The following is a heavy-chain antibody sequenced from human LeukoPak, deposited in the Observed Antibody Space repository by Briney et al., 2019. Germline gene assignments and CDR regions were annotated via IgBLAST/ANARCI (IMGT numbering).Heavy chain of an antibody. CDR2: INHSGST. V-gene: IGHV4-34*01. J-gene: IGHJ6*04. CDR3: ARVRFRGFGYSYYGMDV. CDR1: GGSFSGYY. D-gene: IGHD3-10*01. Sequence: SETLSLTCAVYGGSFSGYYWSWIRQPPGKGLEWIGEINHSGSTNYNPSLKSRVTISVDTSKNQFSRKLSSVTAADTAVYYCARVRFRGFGYSYYGMDVWGKGTTVTVSS.